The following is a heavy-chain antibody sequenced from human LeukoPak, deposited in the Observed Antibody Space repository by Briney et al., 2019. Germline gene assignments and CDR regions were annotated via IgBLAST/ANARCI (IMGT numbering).Heavy chain of an antibody. D-gene: IGHD5-24*01. CDR3: ARHSGEEMATTDFDY. Sequence: PSETLSLTCAVSGYSISSGYYWGWIRQPPGKGLEWIGSIYHSGSTYYNPSLKSRVTISVDTSKNQFSLKPSSVTAADTAVYYCARHSGEEMATTDFDYWGQGTLVTVSS. CDR1: GYSISSGYY. V-gene: IGHV4-38-2*01. CDR2: IYHSGST. J-gene: IGHJ4*02.